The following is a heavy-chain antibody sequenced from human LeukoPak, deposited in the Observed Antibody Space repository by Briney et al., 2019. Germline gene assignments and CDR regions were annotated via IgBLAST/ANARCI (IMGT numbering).Heavy chain of an antibody. J-gene: IGHJ4*02. Sequence: PGASLRLSCAASGFTFSSYAMSWVRQAPGKGLEWVSAISGSGGSTYYADSVKGRFTISRDNSKNTLYLQMNSLRAEDTAVYHCAKDGTFGGVIVLRYYFDYWGQGTLVTVSS. D-gene: IGHD3-16*02. CDR1: GFTFSSYA. CDR2: ISGSGGST. V-gene: IGHV3-23*01. CDR3: AKDGTFGGVIVLRYYFDY.